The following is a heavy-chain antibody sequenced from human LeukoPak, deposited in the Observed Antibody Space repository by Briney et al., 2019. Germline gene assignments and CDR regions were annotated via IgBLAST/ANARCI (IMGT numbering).Heavy chain of an antibody. J-gene: IGHJ4*02. D-gene: IGHD1-26*01. Sequence: ASVKVSCKASGYTFTSYYMHWVRQAPGQGLEWMGIINPSGGSTSYAQKFQGRVTMTRDTSTSTVYVELSSLRSEDTAVYYCAREAEWELPVDYWGQGTLVTVSS. CDR2: INPSGGST. CDR1: GYTFTSYY. CDR3: AREAEWELPVDY. V-gene: IGHV1-46*03.